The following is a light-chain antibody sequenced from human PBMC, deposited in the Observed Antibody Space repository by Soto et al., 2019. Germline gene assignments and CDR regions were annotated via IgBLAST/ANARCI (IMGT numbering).Light chain of an antibody. CDR2: DVS. CDR3: SSYTGSTTLVV. Sequence: QSALTQPASVSVSPGQSITISCTGTSSDVGGYNYVSWYQQHPGKAPKLMIYDVSNRPSGVSNRFSGSKSGNTASLTISGLQAEDEADYYCSSYTGSTTLVVFGTGTEVTVL. J-gene: IGLJ1*01. CDR1: SSDVGGYNY. V-gene: IGLV2-14*03.